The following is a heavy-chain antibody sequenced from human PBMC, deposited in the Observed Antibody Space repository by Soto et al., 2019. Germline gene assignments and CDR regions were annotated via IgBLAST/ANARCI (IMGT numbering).Heavy chain of an antibody. Sequence: GGSLRLSCAASGFPFSNYWMNWVRQAPGKGLEWVANINEDGSEKYYVDSAKGRFTISRDNAKNSLYLQMSSLRAEDTAVYYCARDLFDYWGQGTLVTVSS. J-gene: IGHJ4*02. CDR3: ARDLFDY. CDR1: GFPFSNYW. V-gene: IGHV3-7*01. CDR2: INEDGSEK.